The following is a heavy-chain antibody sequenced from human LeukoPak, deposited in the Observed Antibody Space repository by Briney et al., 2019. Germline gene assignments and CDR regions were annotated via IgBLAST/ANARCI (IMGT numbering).Heavy chain of an antibody. D-gene: IGHD1-1*01. Sequence: SETLSLTCTVSGDSISSSYWSWIRRPPGKGLEWIGYIYYSGITNYYPSLKSRVTISIDTSKNQFSLRLTSVTAADTAVYYCARQKPVSPTTAYYFEYWGQGTLVTVSS. J-gene: IGHJ4*02. CDR2: IYYSGIT. CDR3: ARQKPVSPTTAYYFEY. CDR1: GDSISSSY. V-gene: IGHV4-59*08.